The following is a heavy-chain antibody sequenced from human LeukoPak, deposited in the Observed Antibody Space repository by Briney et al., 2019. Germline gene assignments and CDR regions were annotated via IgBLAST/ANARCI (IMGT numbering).Heavy chain of an antibody. J-gene: IGHJ3*02. V-gene: IGHV1-69*04. CDR3: ARLRGGGNLSLYDAFDI. D-gene: IGHD4-23*01. CDR1: GGTFSSYA. CDR2: IIPILGIA. Sequence: SVKVSCKASGGTFSSYAISWVRQAPGQGLEWMGRIIPILGIANYAQKFQGRVTITADKSTSTAYMELSSLRSEDTAVYYCARLRGGGNLSLYDAFDIWGQGTMVTVSS.